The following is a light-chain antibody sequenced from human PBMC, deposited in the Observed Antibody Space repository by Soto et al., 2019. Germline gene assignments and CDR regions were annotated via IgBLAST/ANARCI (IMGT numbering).Light chain of an antibody. CDR2: KAS. Sequence: DIQMTQSPSTLSGSVGDRVTITCRASQTISSWLAWYQQKPGKAPKLLIYKASTLKSGVPSRFSGSGSGTESTLTISSLQPDDFATYCCQHYNSYPWTFGQGTKVDI. CDR3: QHYNSYPWT. CDR1: QTISSW. V-gene: IGKV1-5*03. J-gene: IGKJ1*01.